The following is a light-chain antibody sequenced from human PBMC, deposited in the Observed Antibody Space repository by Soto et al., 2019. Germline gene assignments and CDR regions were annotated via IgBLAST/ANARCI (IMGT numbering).Light chain of an antibody. J-gene: IGLJ1*01. CDR3: SSYTSSSTPLD. V-gene: IGLV2-14*01. CDR2: DVS. Sequence: SALTQPASVSGSPGQSITLSCTGTSSDVGGYNYVAWYQQHPGKAPKLMIYDVSNRPSGVSNRFSGSKSGNTASLTISGLQAEDEADYYCSSYTSSSTPLDFGTGTKLTVL. CDR1: SSDVGGYNY.